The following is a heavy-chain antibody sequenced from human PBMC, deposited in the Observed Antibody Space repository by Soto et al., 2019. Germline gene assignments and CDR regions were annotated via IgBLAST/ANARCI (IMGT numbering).Heavy chain of an antibody. V-gene: IGHV4-31*03. Sequence: SETLSLTCTVSGGSISSGGYYWSWLRQLPGKGLEWIGHIYYGGSTYYNPSLKSRATISVDTSNNQFSLKLSFVTATDTAVYYCARVRQQWLDNRRNVRYYCDYWGQGTLVTVSS. J-gene: IGHJ4*02. CDR3: ARVRQQWLDNRRNVRYYCDY. CDR2: IYYGGST. D-gene: IGHD6-19*01. CDR1: GGSISSGGYY.